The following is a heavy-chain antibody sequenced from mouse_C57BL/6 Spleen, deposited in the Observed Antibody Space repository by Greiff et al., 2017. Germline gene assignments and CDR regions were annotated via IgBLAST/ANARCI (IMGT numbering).Heavy chain of an antibody. D-gene: IGHD2-12*01. CDR3: STPIAGIVLPAY. CDR2: IYPGNGDT. V-gene: IGHV1-66*01. CDR1: GYTFTGYC. J-gene: IGHJ2*01. Sequence: QVQLKQSGAELVRPGASVKLSCTASGYTFTGYCMHWVKQRPGQGLEWIGWIYPGNGDTNYNSKFKGKATFTADTSSTTAYLQLSSLTSEDSAVYFCSTPIAGIVLPAYWGQGTTLTVSS.